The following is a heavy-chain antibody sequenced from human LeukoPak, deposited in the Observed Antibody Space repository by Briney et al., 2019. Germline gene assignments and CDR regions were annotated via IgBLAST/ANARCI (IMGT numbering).Heavy chain of an antibody. J-gene: IGHJ4*02. CDR2: ISPYTGDT. V-gene: IGHV1-18*04. Sequence: ASVKVSCKASGYTFSSYGISWVRQAPGQGLEWMGSISPYTGDTKYAERLQDRVIMTTYTATRTAYMELRSLTSDDTAVFYCARDQYDSVWGSYRPYFDFWGQGTLVTVSS. D-gene: IGHD3-16*02. CDR3: ARDQYDSVWGSYRPYFDF. CDR1: GYTFSSYG.